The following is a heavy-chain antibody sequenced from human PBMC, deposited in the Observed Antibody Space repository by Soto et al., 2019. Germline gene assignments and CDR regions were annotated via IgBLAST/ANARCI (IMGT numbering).Heavy chain of an antibody. V-gene: IGHV3-33*01. CDR1: GFTFSTYG. Sequence: QVQLVESGGGVVQPGRSLRLSCVASGFTFSTYGMHWVRQAPGKGLEWVAVIWYDGSNKYYADSVKGRFTISRDNSKNTLYMQMNSLRAEDTAVYYCARDSGYYFDYGGQGTLVTVSS. J-gene: IGHJ4*02. CDR3: ARDSGYYFDY. CDR2: IWYDGSNK.